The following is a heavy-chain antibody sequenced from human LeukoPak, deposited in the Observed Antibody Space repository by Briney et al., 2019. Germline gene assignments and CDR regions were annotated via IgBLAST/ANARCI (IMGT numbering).Heavy chain of an antibody. V-gene: IGHV3-74*01. CDR2: INSDGSST. CDR1: GFTFSSYW. Sequence: GGSLRLSCAASGFTFSSYWMHWVRQAPGKGLVWVSRINSDGSSTSYADSVKGRFTISRDNSKNTLYLQMNSLRAEDTAVYYCAKEGYSGSYGGGYFDYWGQGTLVTVSS. CDR3: AKEGYSGSYGGGYFDY. J-gene: IGHJ4*02. D-gene: IGHD1-26*01.